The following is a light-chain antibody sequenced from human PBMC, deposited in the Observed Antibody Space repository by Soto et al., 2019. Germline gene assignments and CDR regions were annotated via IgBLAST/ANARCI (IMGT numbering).Light chain of an antibody. Sequence: QSALTQPPSASGSPGQSVTISCTGTSSDVGGYNYVSWYQQHPGKAPKRMIYAVSQRPSGVPDRFSGSKSGNTASLTVSGLQAEDEADYYCSSYAGSNKVFGGGTKLTVL. CDR2: AVS. CDR3: SSYAGSNKV. CDR1: SSDVGGYNY. J-gene: IGLJ2*01. V-gene: IGLV2-8*01.